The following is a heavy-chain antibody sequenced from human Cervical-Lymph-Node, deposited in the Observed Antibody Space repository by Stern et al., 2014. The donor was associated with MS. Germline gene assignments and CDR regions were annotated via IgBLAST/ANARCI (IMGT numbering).Heavy chain of an antibody. J-gene: IGHJ4*02. Sequence: EVQLVESGGGLVQPGGSLRLSCAASGFTFSSYWMHWVRQAPGKGLVWVSRINSDGSSTSYAGSVKGRFTISRDNAKNTLYLQMNSLRAEDTAVYYCWSGSYNVPFDYWGQGTLVTVSS. CDR1: GFTFSSYW. CDR2: INSDGSST. D-gene: IGHD3-10*01. CDR3: WSGSYNVPFDY. V-gene: IGHV3-74*02.